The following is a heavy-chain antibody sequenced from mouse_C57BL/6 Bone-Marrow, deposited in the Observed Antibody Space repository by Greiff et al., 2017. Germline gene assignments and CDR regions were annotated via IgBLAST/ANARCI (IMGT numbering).Heavy chain of an antibody. Sequence: QVQLKASGAELVKPGASVKMSCKASGYTFTTYPIEWMKQNHGKSLAWIGNFHPYNDDPKYNEKFKGKATLTVEKSSNTVYLELSRLSSHDAAVYDCARSSTFFYYFDYGGQGTTLTVAS. D-gene: IGHD5-1*01. V-gene: IGHV1-47*01. CDR1: GYTFTTYP. J-gene: IGHJ2*01. CDR2: FHPYNDDP. CDR3: ARSSTFFYYFDY.